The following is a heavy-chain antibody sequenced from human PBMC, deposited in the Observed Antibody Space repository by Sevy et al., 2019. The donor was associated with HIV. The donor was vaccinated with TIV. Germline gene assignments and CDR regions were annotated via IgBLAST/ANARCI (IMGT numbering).Heavy chain of an antibody. D-gene: IGHD5-12*01. CDR2: IIPLVNIT. Sequence: ASVKVSCKTSGGTFSSYAFSWVRQAPGQGLEWMGGIIPLVNITDYPQKFQGRVTITADKSTSTAYMELSSLRSEDTAVYYCARAAQKATIVDAFDIWGHGTMVTVSS. CDR3: ARAAQKATIVDAFDI. J-gene: IGHJ3*02. CDR1: GGTFSSYA. V-gene: IGHV1-69*10.